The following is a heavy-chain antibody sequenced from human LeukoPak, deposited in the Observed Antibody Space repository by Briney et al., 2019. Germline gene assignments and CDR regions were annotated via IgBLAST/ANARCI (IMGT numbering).Heavy chain of an antibody. Sequence: QTGGSLRLSCAASGFTFSSYAMSWVRQAPGKGLEWVSAISGSGGSTYYADFVKGRFTISRDNSKNTLYLQMNSLRAEDTAVYYCAKDRGTYYYGSGSYYPAFDYWGQGTLVTVSS. D-gene: IGHD3-10*01. CDR3: AKDRGTYYYGSGSYYPAFDY. CDR2: ISGSGGST. J-gene: IGHJ4*02. CDR1: GFTFSSYA. V-gene: IGHV3-23*01.